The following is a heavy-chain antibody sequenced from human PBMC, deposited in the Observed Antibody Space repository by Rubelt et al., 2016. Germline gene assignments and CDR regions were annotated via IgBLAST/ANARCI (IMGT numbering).Heavy chain of an antibody. CDR1: GGSFSGYY. CDR3: ARGGRYYGSGSYQRHNWFDP. Sequence: QVQLQQWGAGLLKPSETLSLTCAVYGGSFSGYYWSWIRQPPGKGLEWIGEINHGGSTTSNPSLKSRVTISVDTSTNQFSLKLSSVTAADTAVYYCARGGRYYGSGSYQRHNWFDPWGQGTLVTVSS. J-gene: IGHJ5*02. V-gene: IGHV4-34*01. CDR2: INHGGST. D-gene: IGHD3-10*01.